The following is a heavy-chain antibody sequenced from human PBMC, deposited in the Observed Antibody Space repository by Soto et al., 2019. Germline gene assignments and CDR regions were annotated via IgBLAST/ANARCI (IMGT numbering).Heavy chain of an antibody. J-gene: IGHJ5*02. CDR2: ISSSGSTI. Sequence: SLRLSCAASGFTFSSYEMNWVRQAPGKGLEWVSYISSSGSTIYYADSVKGRFTISRDNAKNSLYLQMNSLRAEDTAVYYCARGLTEPGIAAAYNWFDPWGQGTLVTVSS. CDR3: ARGLTEPGIAAAYNWFDP. CDR1: GFTFSSYE. V-gene: IGHV3-48*03. D-gene: IGHD6-13*01.